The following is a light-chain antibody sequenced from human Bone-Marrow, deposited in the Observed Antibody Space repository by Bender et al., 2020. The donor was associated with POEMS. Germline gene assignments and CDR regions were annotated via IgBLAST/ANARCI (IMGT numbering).Light chain of an antibody. CDR1: NSGVGTYKF. V-gene: IGLV2-14*02. CDR2: EDT. CDR3: CSYTSTSTDV. Sequence: QSALTQPASVSGSPGQSITILCTGINSGVGTYKFVSWYQQHPGQVPKLVIYEDTKRPSGVSSRFSGSRSGNTASLTISGLQAEDEADYYCCSYTSTSTDVFGIGTKVTVL. J-gene: IGLJ1*01.